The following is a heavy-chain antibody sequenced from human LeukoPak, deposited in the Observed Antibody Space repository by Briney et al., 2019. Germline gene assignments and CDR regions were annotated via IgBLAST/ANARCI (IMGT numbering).Heavy chain of an antibody. V-gene: IGHV4-61*02. CDR1: GGSISSGSYY. Sequence: PSQTLSLTCTVSGGSISSGSYYWSWIRQPAGKGLEWIGRIYTSGSTNYNPSLKSRVTISVDTSKNQFSLKLSSVTAADTAVYYCARPRRDPMGIAVAAGALDIWGQGTMVTVSS. D-gene: IGHD6-19*01. CDR2: IYTSGST. J-gene: IGHJ3*02. CDR3: ARPRRDPMGIAVAAGALDI.